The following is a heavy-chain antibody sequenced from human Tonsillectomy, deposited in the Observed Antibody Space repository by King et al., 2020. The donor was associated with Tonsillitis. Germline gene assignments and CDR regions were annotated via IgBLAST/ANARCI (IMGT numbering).Heavy chain of an antibody. D-gene: IGHD1/OR15-1a*01. CDR2: IYPGDSDT. J-gene: IGHJ4*02. CDR3: ARSLSDPDEQSFDY. CDR1: GYSFSSYW. V-gene: IGHV5-51*01. Sequence: VQLVQSGAEVKKPGESLKISCKGSGYSFSSYWIGWVRQMPGKGLEWVGIIYPGDSDTSYSPSFKGQVTISGDKSISTAYLQWSSLKASDTAMYYCARSLSDPDEQSFDYWGQGTLVTVSS.